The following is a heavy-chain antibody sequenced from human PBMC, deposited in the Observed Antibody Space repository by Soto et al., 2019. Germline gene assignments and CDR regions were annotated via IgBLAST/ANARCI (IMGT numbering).Heavy chain of an antibody. CDR3: ARDFATHCSGSTCYPYAY. V-gene: IGHV3-7*03. CDR2: IKHDGSET. D-gene: IGHD2-15*01. CDR1: GFTFNTFW. J-gene: IGHJ4*02. Sequence: LRLSCAASGFTFNTFWMSWVRQSPGKGLEWVANIKHDGSETYYVDSVKGRFTISRDNAKNSLFLQMNTLRTEDTAVYYCARDFATHCSGSTCYPYAYWGQGALVTVSS.